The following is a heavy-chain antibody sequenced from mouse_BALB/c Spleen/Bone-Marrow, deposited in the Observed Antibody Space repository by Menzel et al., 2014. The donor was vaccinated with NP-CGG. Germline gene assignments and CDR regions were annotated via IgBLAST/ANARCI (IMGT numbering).Heavy chain of an antibody. CDR3: ARVNGSDY. CDR2: IDPSTGRT. Sequence: QVQLQQSGAELVKPGASVKLSCKASGYTFTSYWMHWVKQRPGQGLEWIGEIDPSTGRTDYNKKFKSQATLTVDKSATTPYMHLSSLTSEDSAVYYCARVNGSDYWGQGTTLTVSS. J-gene: IGHJ2*01. D-gene: IGHD2-2*01. CDR1: GYTFTSYW. V-gene: IGHV1S81*02.